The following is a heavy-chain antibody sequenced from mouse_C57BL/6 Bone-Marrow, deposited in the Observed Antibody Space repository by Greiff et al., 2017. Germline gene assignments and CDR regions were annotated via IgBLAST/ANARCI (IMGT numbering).Heavy chain of an antibody. J-gene: IGHJ2*01. V-gene: IGHV1-15*01. Sequence: QVQLQQSGAELVRPGASVTLSCKASGYTFTDYEMHWVKQTPVHGLEWIGAIDPETGGTAYNQKFKGKAILTADKSSSTAYMELRSLKSEDSAVYYCTRPGWAYFDYWGQGTTLTVSS. D-gene: IGHD3-1*01. CDR3: TRPGWAYFDY. CDR1: GYTFTDYE. CDR2: IDPETGGT.